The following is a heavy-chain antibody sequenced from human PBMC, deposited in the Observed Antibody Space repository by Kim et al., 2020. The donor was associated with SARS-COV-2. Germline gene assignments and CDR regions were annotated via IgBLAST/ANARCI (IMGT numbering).Heavy chain of an antibody. J-gene: IGHJ6*02. CDR3: ARGGHKNYYYYGMDV. CDR1: GFTFSSYS. CDR2: ISSSSSYI. Sequence: GGSLRLSCAASGFTFSSYSMNWVRQAPGKGLEWVSSISSSSSYIYYADSVKGRFTISRDNAKNSLYLQMNSLRAEDTAVYYCARGGHKNYYYYGMDVWGQGTTVTVSS. V-gene: IGHV3-21*01.